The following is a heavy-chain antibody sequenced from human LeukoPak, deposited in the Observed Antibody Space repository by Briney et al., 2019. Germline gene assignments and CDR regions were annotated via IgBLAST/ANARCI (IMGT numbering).Heavy chain of an antibody. V-gene: IGHV1-8*01. CDR3: ARLASSSSPLYYYYGMDV. J-gene: IGHJ6*02. CDR1: GYTFTTYD. D-gene: IGHD6-13*01. Sequence: RASVKVSCKASGYTFTTYDINWVRQATRQGLEWMGWRNPNSAKTGYAQKIQSRVTITRNPSISTAYMELSSLRYEDTAVYYCARLASSSSPLYYYYGMDVWGQGTTVTVSS. CDR2: RNPNSAKT.